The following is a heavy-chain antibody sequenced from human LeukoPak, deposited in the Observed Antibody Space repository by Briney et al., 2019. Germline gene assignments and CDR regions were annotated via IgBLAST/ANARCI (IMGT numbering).Heavy chain of an antibody. CDR2: INQDGSEK. CDR3: VRVPYYYDGSGYSYSNYYHYYMDV. Sequence: GGSLRLSCAGAGFTFSTFWMSWVRQAPGKGPEWVANINQDGSEKYYVDSVKGRFSVSRDNANNSVYLQMNSLRAEDTAVYYCVRVPYYYDGSGYSYSNYYHYYMDVWGKGTTVTVSS. CDR1: GFTFSTFW. D-gene: IGHD3-22*01. V-gene: IGHV3-7*01. J-gene: IGHJ6*03.